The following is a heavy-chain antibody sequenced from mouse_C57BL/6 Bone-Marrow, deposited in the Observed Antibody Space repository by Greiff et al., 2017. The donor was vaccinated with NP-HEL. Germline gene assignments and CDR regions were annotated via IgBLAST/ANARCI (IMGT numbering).Heavy chain of an antibody. CDR1: GYTFTSYD. J-gene: IGHJ2*01. CDR3: ARVYYGSPYYFDY. CDR2: IYPRDGST. Sequence: VQLQQSGPELVKPGASVKLSCKASGYTFTSYDINWVKQRPGQGLEWIGWIYPRDGSTKYNAKFKGKATLTVDTSSSTAYMELHSLTSEDSAVYFCARVYYGSPYYFDYWGQGTTLTVSS. D-gene: IGHD1-1*01. V-gene: IGHV1-85*01.